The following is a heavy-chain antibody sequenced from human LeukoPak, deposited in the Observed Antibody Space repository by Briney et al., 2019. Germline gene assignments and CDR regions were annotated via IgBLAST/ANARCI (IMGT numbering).Heavy chain of an antibody. CDR2: IASDGSST. V-gene: IGHV3-74*01. CDR1: GFTFSSYW. D-gene: IGHD3-3*01. CDR3: AKDGRGLIFGVVIHFDY. J-gene: IGHJ4*02. Sequence: PGGSLRLSCAASGFTFSSYWMNWVRQAPGKGLVWVSRIASDGSSTTYADSVKGRFSISRDNAKNTLYLQMNSLRVEDTAVYYCAKDGRGLIFGVVIHFDYWGQGTLVTVSS.